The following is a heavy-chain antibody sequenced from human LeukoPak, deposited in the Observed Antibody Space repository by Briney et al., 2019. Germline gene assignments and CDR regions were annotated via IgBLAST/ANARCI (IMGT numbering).Heavy chain of an antibody. V-gene: IGHV4-59*08. J-gene: IGHJ4*02. D-gene: IGHD6-6*01. CDR1: GGSISSYY. CDR3: ARLYSSSFPLY. Sequence: SETLSLTCTVSGGSISSYYWSWLRQPPGKGLEWIGYIYYSGSTNYNPSLKSRVTISVDTSKNQFSLKLSSVTAADSAVYYCARLYSSSFPLYWGQGTLVTVSS. CDR2: IYYSGST.